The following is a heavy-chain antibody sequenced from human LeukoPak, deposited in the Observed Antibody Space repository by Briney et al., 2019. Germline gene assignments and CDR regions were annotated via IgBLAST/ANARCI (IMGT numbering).Heavy chain of an antibody. J-gene: IGHJ4*02. D-gene: IGHD6-13*01. CDR1: GFTFSDYE. CDR3: ANSGSSWYWGY. V-gene: IGHV3-48*03. CDR2: ISSRDRTT. Sequence: GGSLRLSCAASGFTFSDYEINWVRQAPGKGLEWVSYISSRDRTTYYADSVTGRFTISRDNAKNSLYLQINSLRPEDTATYYCANSGSSWYWGYWGQGTLVTVSS.